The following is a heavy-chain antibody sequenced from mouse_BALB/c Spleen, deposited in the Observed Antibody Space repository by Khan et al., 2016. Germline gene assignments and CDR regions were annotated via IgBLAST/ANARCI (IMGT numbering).Heavy chain of an antibody. CDR1: CYSITSDYA. CDR2: ISYSGST. CDR3: ARGRYYGSRGYFDV. Sequence: EVQLHPSFPFLFPPSHSLSLTCTVTCYSITSDYAWNWIRQFPGNKLEWMGYISYSGSTSYNPSLKSRISITRDTSKNQFFLQLNSVTTEDTATYYCARGRYYGSRGYFDVWGAGTTVTVSS. D-gene: IGHD1-1*01. J-gene: IGHJ1*01. V-gene: IGHV3-2*02.